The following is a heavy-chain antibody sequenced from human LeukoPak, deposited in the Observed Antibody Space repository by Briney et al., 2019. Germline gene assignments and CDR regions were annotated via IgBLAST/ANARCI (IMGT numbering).Heavy chain of an antibody. Sequence: ASVKVSCKASGYTFTGYYMHWVRQAPGQGLEWMGWINPNSGGTNYAQKFQGRVTMTRDTSISTAYMELSRLRSDDTAVYYCARIFKDGYNYVDYWGQGTLVTVSS. CDR3: ARIFKDGYNYVDY. D-gene: IGHD5-24*01. V-gene: IGHV1-2*02. J-gene: IGHJ4*02. CDR1: GYTFTGYY. CDR2: INPNSGGT.